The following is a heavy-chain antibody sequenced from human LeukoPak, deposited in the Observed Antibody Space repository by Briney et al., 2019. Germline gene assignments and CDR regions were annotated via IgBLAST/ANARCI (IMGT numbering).Heavy chain of an antibody. Sequence: SVKVSCKASGGTFSSYAISWVRQAPGQGLEWMGGIIPIFGTANYAQKFQGRVTITADESTSTAYMELSSLRSEDTAVYYCARDSSGYYPALGYYGMDVWGQGTMVTVSS. CDR1: GGTFSSYA. CDR3: ARDSSGYYPALGYYGMDV. V-gene: IGHV1-69*01. CDR2: IIPIFGTA. J-gene: IGHJ6*02. D-gene: IGHD3-22*01.